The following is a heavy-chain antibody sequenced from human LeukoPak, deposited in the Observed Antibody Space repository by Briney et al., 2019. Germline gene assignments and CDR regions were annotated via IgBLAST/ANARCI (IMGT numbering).Heavy chain of an antibody. CDR2: IDPSDSYT. V-gene: IGHV5-10-1*01. CDR1: GCFFTSYW. Sequence: GGAPQSFCKGSGCFFTSYWISWGRQLPGEGLEWMGRIDPSDSYTNYSPSFQGHVTISVDKSISTAYLQWSSLKASDTAMYYCARQDAWGARAFDIWGQGTMVTVSS. J-gene: IGHJ3*02. D-gene: IGHD1-26*01. CDR3: ARQDAWGARAFDI.